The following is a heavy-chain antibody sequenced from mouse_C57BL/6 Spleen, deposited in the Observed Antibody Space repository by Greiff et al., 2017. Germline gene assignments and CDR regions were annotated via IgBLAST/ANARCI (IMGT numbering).Heavy chain of an antibody. CDR1: GFTFSDYG. Sequence: EVQLQESGGGLVKPGGSLKLSCAASGFTFSDYGMHWVRQAPEKGLEWVAYISSGSSTIYYADTVKGRFTISRDNAKNTLFLQMTSLRSEDTAMYYCARGGSTVVYWYFDVWGTGTTVTVSS. D-gene: IGHD1-1*01. CDR2: ISSGSSTI. V-gene: IGHV5-17*01. CDR3: ARGGSTVVYWYFDV. J-gene: IGHJ1*03.